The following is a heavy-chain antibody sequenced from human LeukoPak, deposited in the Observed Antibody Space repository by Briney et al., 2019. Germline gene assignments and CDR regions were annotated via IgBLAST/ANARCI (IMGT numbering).Heavy chain of an antibody. J-gene: IGHJ3*02. V-gene: IGHV4-59*01. D-gene: IGHD3-22*01. CDR2: IYYSWST. CDR1: GGSISSYY. Sequence: PSETLSLTCTVSGGSISSYYWSWIRQPPGKGLEWIGYIYYSWSTNYNPSLKSRVTISVDTSKNQFSLKLSSVTAADTAVYYCARNYYDSSGYATFGIWGQGTMVTVSS. CDR3: ARNYYDSSGYATFGI.